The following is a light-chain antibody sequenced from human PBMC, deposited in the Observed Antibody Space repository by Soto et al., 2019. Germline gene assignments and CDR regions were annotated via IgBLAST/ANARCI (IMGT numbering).Light chain of an antibody. Sequence: IQMTQSPSTQSASVGDRVTITCRASQSISGWLAWYLQKPGKGPKLLIYDASTLERGVPSRFSGSGSGTEFTLTISSLQPDDFATYYCQQYKAYWTLGQGTKVDIK. CDR2: DAS. CDR1: QSISGW. J-gene: IGKJ1*01. CDR3: QQYKAYWT. V-gene: IGKV1-5*01.